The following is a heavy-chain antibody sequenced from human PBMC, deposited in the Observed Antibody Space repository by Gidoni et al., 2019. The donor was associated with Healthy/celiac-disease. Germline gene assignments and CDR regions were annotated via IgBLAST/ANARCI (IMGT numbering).Heavy chain of an antibody. CDR2: IRSKAYGGTT. Sequence: EVQLVESGGGLVQPGRSLRLSCTASGFTFGDYAMSWVRQAPGKGLEWVGFIRSKAYGGTTEYAASVKGRFTISRDDSKSIAYLQMNSLKTEDTAVYYCTRDRVGWWLRDLDYWGQGTLVTVSS. D-gene: IGHD5-12*01. V-gene: IGHV3-49*04. CDR3: TRDRVGWWLRDLDY. CDR1: GFTFGDYA. J-gene: IGHJ4*02.